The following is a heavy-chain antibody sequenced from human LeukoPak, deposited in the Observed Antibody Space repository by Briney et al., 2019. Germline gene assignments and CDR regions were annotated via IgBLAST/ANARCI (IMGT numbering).Heavy chain of an antibody. D-gene: IGHD6-13*01. J-gene: IGHJ4*02. CDR2: INHSGST. V-gene: IGHV4-34*01. CDR3: ARKYSSTH. CDR1: GGSFSGYY. Sequence: SETLSLTCAVYGGSFSGYYWSWIRQPPGKGLEWIGEINHSGSTNYNPSLKSRVTISVDTSKNQFSLKLSSVTAADTAVYYCARKYSSTHWGQGTLVTVSS.